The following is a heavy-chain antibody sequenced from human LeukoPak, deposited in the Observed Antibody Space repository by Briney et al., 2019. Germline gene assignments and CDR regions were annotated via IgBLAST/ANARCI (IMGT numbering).Heavy chain of an antibody. V-gene: IGHV4-4*07. J-gene: IGHJ5*02. Sequence: PSETLSLTCTVSGGSISSYYRSWIRQPAGKGLEWIGRIYSSGSTDYNSSLKSRVTMSVDTSKNQFSLKLSSVTAADTAVYYCARGAYGSGSTNWFDPWGQGTLVTVSS. CDR1: GGSISSYY. CDR3: ARGAYGSGSTNWFDP. D-gene: IGHD3-10*01. CDR2: IYSSGST.